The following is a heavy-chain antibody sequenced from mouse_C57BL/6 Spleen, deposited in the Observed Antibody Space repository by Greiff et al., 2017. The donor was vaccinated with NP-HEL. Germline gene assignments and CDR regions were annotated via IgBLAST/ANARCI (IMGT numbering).Heavy chain of an antibody. Sequence: VQLQQSGAELVMPGASVKLSCKASGYTFTSYWMHWVKQRPGQGLEWIGEIDPSDSYTNYNQKFKGKSTLTVDKSSSTAYMQLSSLTSEDSAVYYCARRRGDYDGLAYWGQGTLVTVSA. D-gene: IGHD2-4*01. CDR2: IDPSDSYT. CDR1: GYTFTSYW. V-gene: IGHV1-69*01. CDR3: ARRRGDYDGLAY. J-gene: IGHJ3*01.